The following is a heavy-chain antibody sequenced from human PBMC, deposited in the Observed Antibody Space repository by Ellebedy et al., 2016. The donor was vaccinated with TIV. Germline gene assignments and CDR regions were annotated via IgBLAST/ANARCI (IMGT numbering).Heavy chain of an antibody. CDR3: AKDGLYGYDSFSYMDV. Sequence: GESLKISCAASGFTFSSYAMSWVRQAPGKGLEWVSVISDSGDSTYYADSVKGRFTISRDNSKNTLYLQMNSLRAEDTAVYYCAKDGLYGYDSFSYMDVWGKGTTVTVSS. V-gene: IGHV3-23*01. CDR1: GFTFSSYA. CDR2: ISDSGDST. J-gene: IGHJ6*03. D-gene: IGHD5-12*01.